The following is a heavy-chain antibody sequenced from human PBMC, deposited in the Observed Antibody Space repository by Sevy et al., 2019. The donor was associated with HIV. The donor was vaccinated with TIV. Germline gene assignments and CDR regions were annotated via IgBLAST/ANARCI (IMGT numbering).Heavy chain of an antibody. Sequence: GGSLRLSCEASGFTFSSYEMNWVRQAPGKGLEWVSYISSSGTTIKYADSVKGRFTISRDNATNSLYMQMNSLRAEDTAVYYCARVDANYDKGFDPWGQGTLVTVSS. CDR1: GFTFSSYE. J-gene: IGHJ5*02. V-gene: IGHV3-48*03. CDR3: ARVDANYDKGFDP. CDR2: ISSSGTTI. D-gene: IGHD3-22*01.